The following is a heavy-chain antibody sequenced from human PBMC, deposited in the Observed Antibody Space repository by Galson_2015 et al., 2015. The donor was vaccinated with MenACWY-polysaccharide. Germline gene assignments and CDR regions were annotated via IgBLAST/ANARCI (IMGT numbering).Heavy chain of an antibody. J-gene: IGHJ6*02. CDR1: GFTFSTYA. CDR3: ARPAVAGPYNYYDGMDV. V-gene: IGHV3-23*01. D-gene: IGHD6-19*01. Sequence: SLRLSCAASGFTFSTYAMSWVRQAPGKGLEWVSAISSSGGSTYYADSVKGRFTISRDNSKNTLYLQMNSLTAEDTAVYYCARPAVAGPYNYYDGMDVWGQGTTVTVSS. CDR2: ISSSGGST.